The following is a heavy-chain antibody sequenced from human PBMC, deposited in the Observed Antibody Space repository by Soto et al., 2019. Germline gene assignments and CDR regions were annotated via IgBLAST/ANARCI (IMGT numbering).Heavy chain of an antibody. CDR2: ISSSSSYI. V-gene: IGHV3-21*01. Sequence: GGSPRLSCAASGFTFSSYSMNWVRQAPGKGLEWVSSISSSSSYIYYADSVKGRFTISRDNAKNSLYLQMNSLRAEDTAVYYCARVGCSGGSCYYFDYWGQGTLVTVSS. CDR3: ARVGCSGGSCYYFDY. J-gene: IGHJ4*02. D-gene: IGHD2-15*01. CDR1: GFTFSSYS.